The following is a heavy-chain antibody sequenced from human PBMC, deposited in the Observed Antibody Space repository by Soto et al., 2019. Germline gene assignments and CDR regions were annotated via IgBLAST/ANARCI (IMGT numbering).Heavy chain of an antibody. D-gene: IGHD5-18*01. Sequence: QVQLVQSGAEVKKPGSSVKVSCKASGGTFSSYAISWVRQAPGQGLEWMGGIIPIFGTANYAQKFQGRVRITADESTSTGYMELSSLRSEDTAVYYCARPRGYSYGYSHDTYFDYWGQGTLVTVSS. CDR3: ARPRGYSYGYSHDTYFDY. J-gene: IGHJ4*02. CDR2: IIPIFGTA. V-gene: IGHV1-69*01. CDR1: GGTFSSYA.